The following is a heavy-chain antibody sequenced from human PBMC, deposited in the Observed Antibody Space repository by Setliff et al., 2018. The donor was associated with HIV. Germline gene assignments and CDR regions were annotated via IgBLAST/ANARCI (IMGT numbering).Heavy chain of an antibody. J-gene: IGHJ6*02. CDR1: GFTFRSYW. V-gene: IGHV3-74*01. CDR3: TRDGPGRARADYYGMDV. Sequence: GGSLRLSCAASGFTFRSYWMHWVRQGPGKGLVWVPRINTEGSTTSDADSVKGRFTTSRDNAKNSLYLQMNSLSAEDTAVYYCTRDGPGRARADYYGMDVWGQGTTVTVSS. CDR2: INTEGSTT.